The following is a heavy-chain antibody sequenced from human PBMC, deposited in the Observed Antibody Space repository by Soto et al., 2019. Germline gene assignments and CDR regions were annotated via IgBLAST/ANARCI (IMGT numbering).Heavy chain of an antibody. V-gene: IGHV3-30*14. D-gene: IGHD6-19*01. Sequence: QVQLVESGGGVVQPGRSLRLSCAASGFTFSSYAMHWVRRAPGKGLEWVAVISHDGKNEFHADSVKGRFTVSRDNAKNSVYLQTDRLRPHATALVYCGRLDKFSVGWSWGQGTEVTVSS. J-gene: IGHJ4*01. CDR3: GRLDKFSVGWS. CDR1: GFTFSSYA. CDR2: ISHDGKNE.